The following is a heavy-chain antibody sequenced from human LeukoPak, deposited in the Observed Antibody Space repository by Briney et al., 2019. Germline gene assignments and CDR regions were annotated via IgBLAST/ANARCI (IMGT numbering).Heavy chain of an antibody. CDR1: GGSLRRYY. CDR3: ARDSYGSGNDY. D-gene: IGHD3-10*01. V-gene: IGHV4-4*07. Sequence: QSITRAVAGGSLRRYYGRWIRKPTGKGLEWIGRIYSSGSTNSNPSLKSRVTMSVDTSKNQFSLKLSSVTAADTAVYYCARDSYGSGNDYWGQGALVTVSS. J-gene: IGHJ4*02. CDR2: IYSSGST.